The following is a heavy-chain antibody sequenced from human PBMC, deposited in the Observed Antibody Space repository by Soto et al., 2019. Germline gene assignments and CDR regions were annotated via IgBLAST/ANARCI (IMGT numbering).Heavy chain of an antibody. V-gene: IGHV3-74*01. CDR3: ARGGAYIYGPQYD. Sequence: EVQLVESGGGLVQPGGSLRLSCATSGFSFSGFWIHWVRQAPGKGLVWVSHINGDGSSTNYADSVKGRFTISRDYAKNTLYLQMNSLRVEDTAVYYCARGGAYIYGPQYDWGQGTLVTVSS. D-gene: IGHD5-18*01. J-gene: IGHJ4*02. CDR1: GFSFSGFW. CDR2: INGDGSST.